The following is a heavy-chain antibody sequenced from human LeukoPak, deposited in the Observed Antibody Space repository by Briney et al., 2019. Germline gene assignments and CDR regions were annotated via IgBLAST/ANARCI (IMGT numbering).Heavy chain of an antibody. Sequence: PSETLSLTCTVSGGSISSGSYYWSWIRQPAGKGLEWIGRIYASGSTNYNPSLKSRVTISVDMSKNQFSLKLSSVTAADTAVYYCARGYDPSRDAFDIWAQGTMVTVSS. CDR2: IYASGST. CDR3: ARGYDPSRDAFDI. D-gene: IGHD3-22*01. CDR1: GGSISSGSYY. J-gene: IGHJ3*02. V-gene: IGHV4-61*02.